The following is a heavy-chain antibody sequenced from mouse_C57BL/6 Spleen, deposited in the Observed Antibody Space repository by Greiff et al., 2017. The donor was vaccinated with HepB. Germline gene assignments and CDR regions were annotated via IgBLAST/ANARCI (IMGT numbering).Heavy chain of an antibody. D-gene: IGHD1-1*01. J-gene: IGHJ2*01. Sequence: QVQLQQSGAELVRPGASVTLSCKASGYTFTDYEMHWVKQTPVQGLEWIGAIDPETGGTAYNQKFKGKAILTADKSSSTAYMELRSLTSEDSAVYYCTRGVTRVGSDYWGQGTTLTVSS. CDR1: GYTFTDYE. CDR2: IDPETGGT. CDR3: TRGVTRVGSDY. V-gene: IGHV1-15*01.